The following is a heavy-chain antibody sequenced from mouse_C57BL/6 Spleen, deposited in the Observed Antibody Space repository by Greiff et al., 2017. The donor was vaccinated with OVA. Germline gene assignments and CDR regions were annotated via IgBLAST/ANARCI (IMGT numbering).Heavy chain of an antibody. CDR3: ARGGTTVVAGDYYAMDY. D-gene: IGHD1-1*01. J-gene: IGHJ4*01. Sequence: QVHVKQPGAELVRPGSSVKLSCKASGYTFTSYWLHWVKQRPIQGLEWIGNIDPSDSETHYNQKFKDKATLTVDKSSSTAYMQLSSLTSEDSAVYYCARGGTTVVAGDYYAMDYWGQGTSVTVSS. CDR1: GYTFTSYW. V-gene: IGHV1-52*01. CDR2: IDPSDSET.